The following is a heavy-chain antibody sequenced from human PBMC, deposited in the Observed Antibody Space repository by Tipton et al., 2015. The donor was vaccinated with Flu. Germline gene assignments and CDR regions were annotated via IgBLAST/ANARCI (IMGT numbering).Heavy chain of an antibody. J-gene: IGHJ4*02. CDR1: GYSFTDYW. CDR2: IYPGDSDT. Sequence: SLRLSCKGSGYSFTDYWVGWVRQMPGKGLEWMGIIYPGDSDTRYSPSFQGQVTISADKSINTAYVQWSSLKASDTAIYYCATHLCGGGRCYSTFWGQGTLVTVSS. CDR3: ATHLCGGGRCYSTF. D-gene: IGHD2-15*01. V-gene: IGHV5-51*01.